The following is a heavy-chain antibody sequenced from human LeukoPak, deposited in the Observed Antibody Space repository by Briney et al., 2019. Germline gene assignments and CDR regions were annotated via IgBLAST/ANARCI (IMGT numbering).Heavy chain of an antibody. CDR3: AKGGDPDY. Sequence: GGSLRLSCAASGFTFSSYSMNWVRQAPGKGLEWVSSISSSSSYIYYADSVKGRFTISRDNSKNTPYLQMNSLRAEDTAVYYCAKGGDPDYWGQGTLVTVSS. CDR2: ISSSSSYI. V-gene: IGHV3-21*04. D-gene: IGHD2-21*02. J-gene: IGHJ4*02. CDR1: GFTFSSYS.